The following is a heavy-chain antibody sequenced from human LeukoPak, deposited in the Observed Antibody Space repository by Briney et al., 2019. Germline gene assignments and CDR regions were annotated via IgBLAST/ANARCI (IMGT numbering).Heavy chain of an antibody. CDR1: GFTFSSYA. CDR2: ISGSGGST. D-gene: IGHD6-13*01. Sequence: GGSLRLSCAASGFTFSSYAMSWVRQAPGKGLEWVSAISGSGGSTYYADSVKGRFTISRDNSKNTLYLQMNSLRAEGTAVYYCAKDMERAAGTDWFDPWGQGTLVTVSS. J-gene: IGHJ5*02. CDR3: AKDMERAAGTDWFDP. V-gene: IGHV3-23*01.